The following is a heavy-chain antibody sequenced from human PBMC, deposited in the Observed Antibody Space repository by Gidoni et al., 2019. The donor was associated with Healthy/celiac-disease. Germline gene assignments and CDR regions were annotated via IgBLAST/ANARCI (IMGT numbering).Heavy chain of an antibody. CDR1: GFTFSSYW. Sequence: EVQLVESGGGLVQPGGSLSLSCAASGFTFSSYWMSWVRQAPGKGLEWVANIKQDGSEKYYVDAVKGRFTISRDNAKNSLYLQMNSLRAEDTAVYYCARDRGDYGGTQDYWGQGTLVTVSS. CDR2: IKQDGSEK. V-gene: IGHV3-7*04. D-gene: IGHD4-17*01. CDR3: ARDRGDYGGTQDY. J-gene: IGHJ4*02.